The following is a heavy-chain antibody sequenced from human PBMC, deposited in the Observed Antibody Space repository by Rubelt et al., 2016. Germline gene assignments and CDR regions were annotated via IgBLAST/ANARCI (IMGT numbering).Heavy chain of an antibody. CDR3: ARDKEWLATRGFQNWFDP. CDR2: ISAYNGNT. Sequence: QVQLVQSGAEVKKPGASVKVSCKASGYTFTSYGISWVRQAPGQGLEWMGWISAYNGNTNYAQKLKGRVTMTTDTATSTAYMELRSRRADDTAVYYCARDKEWLATRGFQNWFDPWGQGTLVTVSS. V-gene: IGHV1-18*01. CDR1: GYTFTSYG. D-gene: IGHD6-19*01. J-gene: IGHJ5*02.